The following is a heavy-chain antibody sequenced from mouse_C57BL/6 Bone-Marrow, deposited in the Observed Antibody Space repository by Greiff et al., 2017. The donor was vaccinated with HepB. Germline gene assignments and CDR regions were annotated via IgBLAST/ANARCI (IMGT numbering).Heavy chain of an antibody. Sequence: EVQLQQSGPELVKPGASVKMSCKASGYTFTDYNMHWVKQSHGKSLEWIGYINPNNGGTSYNQKFKGKATLTVNKSSSTAYMELRSLTSEDSAVYYCARLGYDYDQAAWFAYWGQGTLVTVSA. J-gene: IGHJ3*01. CDR3: ARLGYDYDQAAWFAY. CDR1: GYTFTDYN. CDR2: INPNNGGT. D-gene: IGHD2-4*01. V-gene: IGHV1-22*01.